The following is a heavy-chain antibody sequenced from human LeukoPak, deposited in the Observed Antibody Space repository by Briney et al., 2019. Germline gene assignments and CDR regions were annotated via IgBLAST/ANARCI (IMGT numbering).Heavy chain of an antibody. CDR3: ARVHWVNYYLNAFDI. CDR1: GFTFSIYG. D-gene: IGHD3-16*01. J-gene: IGHJ3*02. V-gene: IGHV3-33*01. Sequence: GGSLRLSCAASGFTFSIYGMHWVRQAPGKGLEWVAVTWYDGSNKYYADSVKGRFTISRDNPKNTLYLQMNSLRVEDTAVYYCARVHWVNYYLNAFDIWGQGTMVTVSS. CDR2: TWYDGSNK.